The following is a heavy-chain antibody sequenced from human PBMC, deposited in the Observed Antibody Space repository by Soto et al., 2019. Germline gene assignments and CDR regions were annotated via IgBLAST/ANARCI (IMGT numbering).Heavy chain of an antibody. V-gene: IGHV4-61*01. CDR3: GTARRYCSGPNCHGVDN. CDR2: IYYTGST. J-gene: IGHJ4*02. CDR1: GGSVSSGSYY. D-gene: IGHD2-15*01. Sequence: QVQLQESGPGLVKPSETLSLTCSVSGGSVSSGSYYWSWIRQPPGKGLEWIGYIYYTGSTNYTPPLTSRFTISGDTSKDQFSLKVNSVTAADTAVDYCGTARRYCSGPNCHGVDNWGQGTLVTVSS.